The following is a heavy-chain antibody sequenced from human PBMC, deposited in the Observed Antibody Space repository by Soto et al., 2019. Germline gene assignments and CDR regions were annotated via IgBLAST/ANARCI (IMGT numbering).Heavy chain of an antibody. CDR3: ARMDDAYYYDSSGYYAD. CDR1: GFSLSTSGIR. Sequence: SGPTLVNPTQTLTLTCTFSGFSLSTSGIRVSWIRQPPGKALEWLARIDWDDDKFYSTSLKTRLTISKDTSKNQVVLTMTNMDPVDTATYYCARMDDAYYYDSSGYYADWGQGTLVTVSS. V-gene: IGHV2-70*04. D-gene: IGHD3-22*01. CDR2: IDWDDDK. J-gene: IGHJ4*02.